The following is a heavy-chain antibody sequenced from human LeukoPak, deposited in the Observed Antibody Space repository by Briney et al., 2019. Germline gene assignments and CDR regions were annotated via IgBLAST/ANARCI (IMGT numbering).Heavy chain of an antibody. CDR3: VREMYYGSGVPYYAMDV. D-gene: IGHD3-10*01. CDR1: GFTFSSHA. Sequence: PGRSLRLFCAASGFTFSSHAMHWVRRPPGKGLEWVSAIRTAGDTYYPGSVKGRFTISREKAKNSLYLQMNSLRAGDTAVYYCVREMYYGSGVPYYAMDVWGQGTTVTVSS. V-gene: IGHV3-13*01. CDR2: IRTAGDT. J-gene: IGHJ6*02.